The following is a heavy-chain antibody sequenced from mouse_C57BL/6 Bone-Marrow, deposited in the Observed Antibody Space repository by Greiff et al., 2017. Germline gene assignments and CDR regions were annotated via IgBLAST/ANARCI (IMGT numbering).Heavy chain of an antibody. CDR1: GFNIKDDY. J-gene: IGHJ2*01. D-gene: IGHD2-2*01. V-gene: IGHV14-4*01. Sequence: VQLQQSGAELVRPGASVKLSCTASGFNIKDDYMHWVKQRPEQGLEWIGWIDPENGDTEYASKFQGKATITADTSSNTAYLQLSSLTSEDTAVYYCNTRSTTVTTGYYFDYWGQGTTLTVSS. CDR3: NTRSTTVTTGYYFDY. CDR2: IDPENGDT.